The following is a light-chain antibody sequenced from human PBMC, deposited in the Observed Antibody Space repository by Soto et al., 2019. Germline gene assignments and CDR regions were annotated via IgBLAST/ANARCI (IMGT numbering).Light chain of an antibody. CDR1: SSDVGGYNY. CDR3: SSYGGSSNV. J-gene: IGLJ1*01. CDR2: AVK. V-gene: IGLV2-8*01. Sequence: QSVPTQPPSASGSPVQSVAISCTGTSSDVGGYNYVSWYQQHPGNAPKPMIYAVKQRPSRVPDRFSGSKSGNTASLTVSGLQAEDEADYYCSSYGGSSNVFGTGTNVTVL.